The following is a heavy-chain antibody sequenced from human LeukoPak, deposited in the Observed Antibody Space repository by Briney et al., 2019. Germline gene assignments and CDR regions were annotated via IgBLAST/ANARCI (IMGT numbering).Heavy chain of an antibody. Sequence: GESLQISCQGSGSRFTSYWIGWVRQLPGKGLEWMGIIYPGDSDTTYSPSFQGQVTISADKSISTAYLQWSSLKASDTAMYYCARRYYDILTGHLDYWGQGTLVTVSS. D-gene: IGHD3-9*01. V-gene: IGHV5-51*01. CDR2: IYPGDSDT. J-gene: IGHJ4*02. CDR1: GSRFTSYW. CDR3: ARRYYDILTGHLDY.